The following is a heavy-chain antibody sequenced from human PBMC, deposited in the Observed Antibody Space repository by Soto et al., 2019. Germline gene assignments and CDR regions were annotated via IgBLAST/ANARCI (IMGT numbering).Heavy chain of an antibody. Sequence: LRLSCAASGFTFDDYAMHWVRQAPGKGLEWVSGISWNSGSIGYADSVKGRFTISRDNAKNSLYLQMNSLRAEDTALYYCAKDSSGWPDAFDIWGQGTMVTVSS. D-gene: IGHD6-19*01. CDR1: GFTFDDYA. V-gene: IGHV3-9*01. CDR3: AKDSSGWPDAFDI. J-gene: IGHJ3*02. CDR2: ISWNSGSI.